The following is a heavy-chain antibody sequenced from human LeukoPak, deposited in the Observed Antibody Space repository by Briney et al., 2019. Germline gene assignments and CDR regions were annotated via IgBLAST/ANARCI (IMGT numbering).Heavy chain of an antibody. CDR3: AREKMVIGYYMDV. CDR2: ISGSGGST. CDR1: GFTFSSYG. J-gene: IGHJ6*03. V-gene: IGHV3-23*01. Sequence: GGSLRLSCAASGFTFSSYGMSWVRQAPGKGLEWVSAISGSGGSTYYADSVKGRFTISRDNSKNTLYLQMNSLRAEDTAVYYCAREKMVIGYYMDVWGKGTTVTISS. D-gene: IGHD4-23*01.